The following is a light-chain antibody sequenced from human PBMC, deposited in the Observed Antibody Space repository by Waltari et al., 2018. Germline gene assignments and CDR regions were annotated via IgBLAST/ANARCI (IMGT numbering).Light chain of an antibody. CDR3: QQYGSSPPDT. CDR2: GAS. V-gene: IGKV3-20*01. J-gene: IGKJ4*01. CDR1: QSLSSNY. Sequence: EIVLTQSPDTLSLSPGDRATLSCRASQSLSSNYLAWYQQKPGQAPRRLIYGASSRATGIPDRFSGSGSGTDFTLTITTLEPEDFAVYYCQQYGSSPPDTFGGGTRVEIE.